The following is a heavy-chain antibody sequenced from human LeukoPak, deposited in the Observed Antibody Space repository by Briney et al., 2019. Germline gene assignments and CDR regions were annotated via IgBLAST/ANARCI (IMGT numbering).Heavy chain of an antibody. CDR1: GFTFSNYA. J-gene: IGHJ4*02. CDR3: ASPYYYDSSGLSGY. Sequence: GGSLRLSCAASGFTFSNYAMSWVRQASGKGLEWVSAISGSGSSTYYADSVKGRFTISRDNSKNTLYLQMNSLRAEDTAVYYCASPYYYDSSGLSGYWGQGTLVTVSS. CDR2: ISGSGSST. D-gene: IGHD3-22*01. V-gene: IGHV3-23*01.